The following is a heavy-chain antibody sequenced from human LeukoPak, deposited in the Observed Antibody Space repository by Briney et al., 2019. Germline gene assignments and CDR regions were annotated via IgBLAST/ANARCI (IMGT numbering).Heavy chain of an antibody. V-gene: IGHV3-7*01. D-gene: IGHD3-3*01. Sequence: GSLRLSCAASGFTFSNYWMSWVRQASGKGLEWVANIKQDGSVKQYVDSIKGRFTISRDNAKNTLYLQMDSLRVEDTAVYYCARFSRVEWSFWGQGTLVTVSS. CDR3: ARFSRVEWSF. CDR2: IKQDGSVK. CDR1: GFTFSNYW. J-gene: IGHJ4*02.